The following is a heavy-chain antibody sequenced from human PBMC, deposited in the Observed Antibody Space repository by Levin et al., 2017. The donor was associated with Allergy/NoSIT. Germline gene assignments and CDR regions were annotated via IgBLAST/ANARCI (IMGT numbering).Heavy chain of an antibody. CDR3: ARDKTSSAPASNGDYRVVWFDP. CDR1: GGTFSSYT. J-gene: IGHJ5*02. D-gene: IGHD4-17*01. CDR2: IIPILGIA. Sequence: GASVKVSCKASGGTFSSYTISWVRQAPGQGLEWMGRIIPILGIANYAQKFQGRVTITADKSTSTAYMELSSLRSEDTAVYYCARDKTSSAPASNGDYRVVWFDPWGQGTLVTVSS. V-gene: IGHV1-69*04.